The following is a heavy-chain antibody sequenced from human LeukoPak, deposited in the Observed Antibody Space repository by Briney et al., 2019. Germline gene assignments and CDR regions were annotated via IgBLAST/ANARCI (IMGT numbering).Heavy chain of an antibody. CDR3: AKDSGGCSTSCYWYYMDV. D-gene: IGHD2-2*01. CDR2: IYSGGST. CDR1: AFTVSSNY. Sequence: TGGSLRLSCAASAFTVSSNYMSWVRQAPGKGLEWVSVIYSGGSTYYADSVKGRFTISRDNSKNTLYLQMNSLRAEDTAVYYCAKDSGGCSTSCYWYYMDVWGKGTTVTVSS. J-gene: IGHJ6*03. V-gene: IGHV3-53*01.